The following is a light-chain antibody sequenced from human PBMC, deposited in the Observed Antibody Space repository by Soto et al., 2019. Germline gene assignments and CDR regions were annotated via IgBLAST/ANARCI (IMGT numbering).Light chain of an antibody. J-gene: IGLJ3*02. CDR3: QSYDSSNHGPGV. CDR1: SGSIASNY. V-gene: IGLV6-57*01. Sequence: NFMLTQPHSVSESPGKTVTISCTRSSGSIASNYVQWYQQRPGSSPTTVIYEDNQRPSGVPDRFSGSIDSSSNSASLTISGLQTEDEADYYCQSYDSSNHGPGVFGGGTKLTVL. CDR2: EDN.